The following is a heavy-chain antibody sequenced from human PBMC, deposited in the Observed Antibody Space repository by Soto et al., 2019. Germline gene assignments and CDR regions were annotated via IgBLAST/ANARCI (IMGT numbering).Heavy chain of an antibody. J-gene: IGHJ4*02. CDR3: ARVAPPLTSATFDY. Sequence: PSETLSLTCTVSGGSISSGGYYWSWIRQPPGKGLEWIGYIYYSGSTYYNPSLKSRVTISVDTSKNQFSLKLSSVTAADTAVYYCARVAPPLTSATFDYWGQGTLVTVSS. CDR2: IYYSGST. V-gene: IGHV4-31*03. CDR1: GGSISSGGYY. D-gene: IGHD3-9*01.